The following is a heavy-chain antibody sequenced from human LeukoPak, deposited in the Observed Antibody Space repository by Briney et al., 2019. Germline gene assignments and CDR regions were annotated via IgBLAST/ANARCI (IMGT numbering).Heavy chain of an antibody. CDR3: ARVPGRSSSWTLDY. J-gene: IGHJ4*02. CDR1: GCSINRYY. Sequence: PSETLSLTCTVSGCSINRYYWRWIRQPPGKGLEWIGYIYYSGSTNYNPSLKSRVTISVDTSKNQFSLKLSSVTAADTAVYYCARVPGRSSSWTLDYWGQGTLVTVSS. D-gene: IGHD6-13*01. CDR2: IYYSGST. V-gene: IGHV4-59*01.